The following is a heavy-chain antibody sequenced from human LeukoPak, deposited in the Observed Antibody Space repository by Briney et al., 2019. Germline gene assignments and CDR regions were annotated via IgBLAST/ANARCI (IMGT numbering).Heavy chain of an antibody. Sequence: ASVKISCKASGYIFTSYYMHWLRQAPGQGLEWVGLINPTGGSTTYAQNFQGRVTMTRDTSTTTVYMEVSSLRSEDTAVYYCARAGFDSSGYYSYSGQGTLVTVSS. CDR3: ARAGFDSSGYYSY. CDR2: INPTGGST. D-gene: IGHD3-22*01. CDR1: GYIFTSYY. J-gene: IGHJ4*02. V-gene: IGHV1-46*01.